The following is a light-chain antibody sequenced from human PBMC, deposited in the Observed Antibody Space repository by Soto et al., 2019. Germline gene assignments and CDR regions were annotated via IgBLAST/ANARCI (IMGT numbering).Light chain of an antibody. V-gene: IGKV3-15*01. J-gene: IGKJ1*01. Sequence: IVMTQSPATLSVSPGERATLSCRASQSVNSNLAWYQQKPGQAPRLLIYGASTRATGIPARFSGSGSGTEFTLTISSLQSEDFAVYYCKQYNNWPRTFGQGTKV. CDR3: KQYNNWPRT. CDR1: QSVNSN. CDR2: GAS.